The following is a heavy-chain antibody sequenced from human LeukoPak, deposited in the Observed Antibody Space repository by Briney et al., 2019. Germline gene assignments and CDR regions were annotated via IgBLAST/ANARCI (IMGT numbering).Heavy chain of an antibody. Sequence: SETLSLTCAVYGGSFSGYYWSRIRQPPGKGLEWIGEINHSGSTNYNPSLKSRVTISVDTSKNQFSLKLSSVTAADTAVYYCARQNIAAAGFYYYGMDVWGQGNTVTVSS. CDR1: GGSFSGYY. J-gene: IGHJ6*02. CDR2: INHSGST. CDR3: ARQNIAAAGFYYYGMDV. V-gene: IGHV4-34*01. D-gene: IGHD6-13*01.